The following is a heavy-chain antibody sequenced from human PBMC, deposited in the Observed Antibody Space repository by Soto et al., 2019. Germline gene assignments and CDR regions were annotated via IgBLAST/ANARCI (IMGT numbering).Heavy chain of an antibody. Sequence: GASVKVSCKVSGYTLTELSMHWVRQAPGKGLEWMGGFDPEDGETIYAQKFQGRVTMTRDTSTSTVYMELSSLRSEDTAVYYCALLPVMATITAPVYYWGQGTLVTVSS. CDR3: ALLPVMATITAPVYY. J-gene: IGHJ4*02. V-gene: IGHV1-24*01. CDR2: FDPEDGET. D-gene: IGHD5-12*01. CDR1: GYTLTELS.